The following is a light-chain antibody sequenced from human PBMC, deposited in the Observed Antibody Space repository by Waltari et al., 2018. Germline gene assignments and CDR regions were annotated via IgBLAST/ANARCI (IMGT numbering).Light chain of an antibody. J-gene: IGKJ2*03. CDR3: LQRSNWPYS. Sequence: IVMTQSPATLSLSPGERAILSCRASQTVSTSLAWFQQKPGQAPTILIYDASTRATGIPDRFSGTESGTDFTLTISSLEPEDVGVYYCLQRSNWPYSFGQGTKVEIK. V-gene: IGKV3D-15*01. CDR1: QTVSTS. CDR2: DAS.